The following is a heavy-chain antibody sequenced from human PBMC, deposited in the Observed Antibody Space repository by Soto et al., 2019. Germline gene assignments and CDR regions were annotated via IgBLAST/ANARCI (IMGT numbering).Heavy chain of an antibody. CDR3: ARTHPLNWSGPGSNYYYYGMDV. CDR2: INHSGST. CDR1: GGSFSGYY. Sequence: SETLSLTCAVYGGSFSGYYWSWIRQPPGKGLEWIGEINHSGSTNYNPSLKSRVTISVETSKNQFSLKLSSVTAADTAVYYCARTHPLNWSGPGSNYYYYGMDVWGQGTTVTVSS. V-gene: IGHV4-34*01. D-gene: IGHD1-20*01. J-gene: IGHJ6*02.